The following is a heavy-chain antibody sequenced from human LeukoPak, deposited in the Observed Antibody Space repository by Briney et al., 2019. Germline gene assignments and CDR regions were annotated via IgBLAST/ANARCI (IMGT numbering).Heavy chain of an antibody. V-gene: IGHV5-51*01. CDR2: IYPGDSDT. D-gene: IGHD3-16*02. J-gene: IGHJ4*02. CDR1: GFTFDDYA. CDR3: ARQGLILSYFFDY. Sequence: GGSLRLSCAASGFTFDDYAMHWVRQAPGKGLEWMGIIYPGDSDTRYSPSFQGQVTISADKSISTAYLQWNSLKASDTAMYYCARQGLILSYFFDYWGQGTLVTVSS.